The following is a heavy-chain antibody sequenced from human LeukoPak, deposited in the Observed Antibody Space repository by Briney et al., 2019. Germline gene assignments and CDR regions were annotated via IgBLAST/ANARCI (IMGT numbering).Heavy chain of an antibody. V-gene: IGHV3-21*01. CDR3: ARDGLIGSGYDLPTFDY. CDR1: GFTFSSYS. CDR2: ISSSSSYI. Sequence: GGSLRLSWAASGFTFSSYSMNWVRQAPGKGLEWVSSISSSSSYIYYADSVKGRFTISRDNAKNSLYLQMNSLRAEDTAVYYCARDGLIGSGYDLPTFDYWGQGTLVTVSS. D-gene: IGHD5-12*01. J-gene: IGHJ4*02.